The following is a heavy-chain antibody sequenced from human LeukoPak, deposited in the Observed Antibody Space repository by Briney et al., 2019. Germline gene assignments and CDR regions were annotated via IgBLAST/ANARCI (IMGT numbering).Heavy chain of an antibody. V-gene: IGHV4-59*08. Sequence: SETLSLTCTVSGGSISSYYWSWIRQPPGKGLEWIGYIYYSGSTNYNPSLKSRVTISVDTSKIQFSLKLSFVTAADTAVYYCVRHGSDDWFDPWGQGTLVTVSS. D-gene: IGHD3-10*01. CDR2: IYYSGST. CDR1: GGSISSYY. CDR3: VRHGSDDWFDP. J-gene: IGHJ5*02.